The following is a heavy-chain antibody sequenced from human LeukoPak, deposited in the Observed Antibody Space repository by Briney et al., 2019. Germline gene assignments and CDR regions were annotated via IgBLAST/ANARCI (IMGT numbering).Heavy chain of an antibody. D-gene: IGHD3-3*01. CDR2: ISTYNGHT. CDR1: GYTFTSYG. Sequence: ASVKVSCKASGYTFTSYGISWVRQAPGQGLEWMGWISTYNGHTNYARKVQGRVTMTTDTSTSTAYMELRSLRSEDTAVYYCARGLWSGDDNFDYWGQGTLVTVSS. V-gene: IGHV1-18*01. CDR3: ARGLWSGDDNFDY. J-gene: IGHJ4*02.